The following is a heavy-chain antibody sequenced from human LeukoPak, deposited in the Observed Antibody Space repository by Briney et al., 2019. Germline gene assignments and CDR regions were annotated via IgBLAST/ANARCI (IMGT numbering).Heavy chain of an antibody. CDR3: ARTRGYSYGYFDY. CDR1: GFTFKNAW. D-gene: IGHD5-18*01. J-gene: IGHJ4*02. CDR2: ISSSGSTI. V-gene: IGHV3-48*04. Sequence: GGSLRLSCEASGFTFKNAWMNWVRQAPGKGLEWVSYISSSGSTIYYADSVKGRFTISRDNAKNSLYLQMNSLRAEDTAVYYCARTRGYSYGYFDYWGQGTLVTVSS.